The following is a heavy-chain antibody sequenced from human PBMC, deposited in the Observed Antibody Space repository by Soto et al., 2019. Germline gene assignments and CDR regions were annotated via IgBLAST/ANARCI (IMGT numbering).Heavy chain of an antibody. D-gene: IGHD3-10*01. CDR2: ILYDGSDK. CDR3: AKAGGGFGDFVHH. Sequence: GGSLRLSCAASGFTFSSYGMHWVRQAPGKGLEWVTGILYDGSDKYYADSVKGRFTISRENSKNTLYLQMNSLRTEDSAVYYCAKAGGGFGDFVHHWGQGTPVTVSS. J-gene: IGHJ4*02. V-gene: IGHV3-30*18. CDR1: GFTFSSYG.